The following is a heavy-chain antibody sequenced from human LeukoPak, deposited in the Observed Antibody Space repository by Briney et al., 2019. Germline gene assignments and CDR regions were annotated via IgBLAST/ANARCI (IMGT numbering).Heavy chain of an antibody. CDR2: IYHSGST. J-gene: IGHJ1*01. Sequence: PSETLSLTCTVSGYSISSGYYWGWIRQPPGKGLEWIGSIYHSGSTYYNPSLKSRVTISVDTSKNQFSLKLSSVTAADTAVYYCANPSGYNEFEYFQHWGQGTLVTVSS. D-gene: IGHD3-22*01. CDR3: ANPSGYNEFEYFQH. V-gene: IGHV4-38-2*02. CDR1: GYSISSGYY.